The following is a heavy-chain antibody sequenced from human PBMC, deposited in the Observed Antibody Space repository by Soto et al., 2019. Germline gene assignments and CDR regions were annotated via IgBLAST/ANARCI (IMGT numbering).Heavy chain of an antibody. D-gene: IGHD3-10*01. CDR1: GGTFSSSV. CDR2: TIPIFGTA. J-gene: IGHJ5*02. CDR3: ASQSGSGSYSA. Sequence: QVQLVQSGAEVQKPGSSVKVSCKASGGTFSSSVISWVRQAPGQGLEWMAGTIPIFGTANYAQKFQGRVTVSADKSTSTAYMELSSPRSDDTAVYYCASQSGSGSYSAWGQGTLVTVSS. V-gene: IGHV1-69*06.